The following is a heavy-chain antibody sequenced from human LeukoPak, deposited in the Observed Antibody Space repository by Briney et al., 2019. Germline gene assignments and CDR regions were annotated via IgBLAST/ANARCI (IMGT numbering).Heavy chain of an antibody. Sequence: GGSLRLSCAGSGFTFSNYNMNWVRQAPGKAMEWVASITSSGTYIFYADSVKGRFTISRDNAKNSLYLQMDSLGPEDTAVYYCTSGLSVRRSNNTPVDYWGQGTLVTVSS. CDR3: TSGLSVRRSNNTPVDY. D-gene: IGHD1-1*01. CDR1: GFTFSNYN. CDR2: ITSSGTYI. V-gene: IGHV3-21*01. J-gene: IGHJ4*02.